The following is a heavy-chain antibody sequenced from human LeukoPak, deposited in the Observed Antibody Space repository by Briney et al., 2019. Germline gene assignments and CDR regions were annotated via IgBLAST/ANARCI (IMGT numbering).Heavy chain of an antibody. CDR1: GFTFSSYG. Sequence: GGSLRLSCAASGFTFSSYGMHWVRQAPGKGLEWVAVISYDGSNKYYADSVKGRFTISRDNSKNTLYLQMNSLRAEDMSVYHCATGYYYDSGPFGAGDYYGMDVWGQGTAVIVSS. V-gene: IGHV3-30*03. CDR2: ISYDGSNK. D-gene: IGHD3-10*01. CDR3: ATGYYYDSGPFGAGDYYGMDV. J-gene: IGHJ6*02.